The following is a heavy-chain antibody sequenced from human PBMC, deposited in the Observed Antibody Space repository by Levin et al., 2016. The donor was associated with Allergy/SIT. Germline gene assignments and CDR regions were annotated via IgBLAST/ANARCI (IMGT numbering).Heavy chain of an antibody. J-gene: IGHJ3*02. V-gene: IGHV1-3*01. Sequence: WVRQAPGQRLEWMGWINAGNGNTKYSQKFQGRVTITRDTSASTAYMELSSLRSEDTAVYYCARVRRGGAFDIWGQGTMVTVSS. CDR2: INAGNGNT. D-gene: IGHD3-16*01. CDR3: ARVRRGGAFDI.